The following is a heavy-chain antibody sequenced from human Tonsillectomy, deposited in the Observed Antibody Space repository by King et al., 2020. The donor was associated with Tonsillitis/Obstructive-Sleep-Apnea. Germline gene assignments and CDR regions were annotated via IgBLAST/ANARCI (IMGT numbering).Heavy chain of an antibody. Sequence: VQLQQWDAGLLKPSETLSLTCGVYGGSFSGYYWSWIRQPPGKGLGWIGEINHSGSTDYNSSLKSRVTISRDTSKNQFSLRLTSVTAADTAVYYCGTNAGDYYYYMDVWGKGTTVTVSS. CDR1: GGSFSGYY. CDR3: GTNAGDYYYYMDV. D-gene: IGHD2-2*01. CDR2: INHSGST. V-gene: IGHV4-34*01. J-gene: IGHJ6*03.